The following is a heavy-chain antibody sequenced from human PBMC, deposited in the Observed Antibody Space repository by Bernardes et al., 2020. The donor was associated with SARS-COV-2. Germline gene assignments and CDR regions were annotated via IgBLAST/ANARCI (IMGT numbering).Heavy chain of an antibody. V-gene: IGHV4-39*02. CDR3: TGDVSY. CDR1: GGSISSTNFY. J-gene: IGHJ1*01. CDR2: IYSSGST. Sequence: SESLSLTCTVSGGSISSTNFYWAWLLQPPGKGLEWLGSIYSSGSTYYNSSLKSRLSYSGDTSKNQFSLNLISVTAVDSALYYCTGDVSYWGQGTPVTVSS.